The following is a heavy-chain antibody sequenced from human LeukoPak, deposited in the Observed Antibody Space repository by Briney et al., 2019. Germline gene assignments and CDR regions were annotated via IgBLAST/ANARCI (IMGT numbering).Heavy chain of an antibody. J-gene: IGHJ4*02. D-gene: IGHD6-13*01. CDR1: SGSIPSYW. V-gene: IGHV4-59*01. CDR3: WYQSSGRYFGS. CDR2: MYYSGST. Sequence: SETLSLTCTVSSGSIPSYWWSWIRQPPGKGLEWIGYMYYSGSTNYNPSLKSRVTISIDTSSRQFSLKLTSVTTADCASSTSWYQSSGRYFGSWGQGTLVTVSS.